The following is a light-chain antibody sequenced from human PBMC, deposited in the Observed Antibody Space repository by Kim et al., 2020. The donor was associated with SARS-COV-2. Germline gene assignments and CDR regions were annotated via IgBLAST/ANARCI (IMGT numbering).Light chain of an antibody. CDR3: QQGNNFLPLT. CDR2: AAS. Sequence: DIQMTQSPSSVSASVGDRVTITCRASHNIKNWLAWYQQKPGKAPKLLIYAASTLQSGVPSRFSGSGSGTDFTLTISSLQPEDFAIYYCQQGNNFLPLTFGGGTKVDIK. CDR1: HNIKNW. J-gene: IGKJ4*01. V-gene: IGKV1-12*01.